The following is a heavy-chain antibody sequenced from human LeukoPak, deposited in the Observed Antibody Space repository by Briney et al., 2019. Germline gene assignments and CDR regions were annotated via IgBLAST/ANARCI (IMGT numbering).Heavy chain of an antibody. CDR2: IYYSGST. V-gene: IGHV4-59*12. Sequence: SETLSLTCTVSGGSISSYYWSWIRQPPGKGLEWIGSIYYSGSTYYNPSLKSRVTISVDTSKNQFSLKLSSVTAADTAVYYCARESSQGAFDIWGQGTMVTVSS. D-gene: IGHD6-13*01. CDR3: ARESSQGAFDI. J-gene: IGHJ3*02. CDR1: GGSISSYY.